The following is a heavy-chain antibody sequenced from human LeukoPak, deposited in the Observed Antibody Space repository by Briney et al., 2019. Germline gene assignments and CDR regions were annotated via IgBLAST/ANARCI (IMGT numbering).Heavy chain of an antibody. Sequence: GASVKVSCKASGYTFTSYGISWVRQAPGQGLEWMGWISAYNGNTNYAQKLRGRVTMTTDTSTSTAYMELRSLRSDDTAVYYCARDGCSSTSCYYYYYYGMDVWGQGTTVTVSS. V-gene: IGHV1-18*01. D-gene: IGHD2-2*01. CDR1: GYTFTSYG. CDR3: ARDGCSSTSCYYYYYYGMDV. J-gene: IGHJ6*02. CDR2: ISAYNGNT.